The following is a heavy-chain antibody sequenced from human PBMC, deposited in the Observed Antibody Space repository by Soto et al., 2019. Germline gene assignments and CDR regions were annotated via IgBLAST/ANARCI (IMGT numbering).Heavy chain of an antibody. V-gene: IGHV1-69*01. Sequence: QVQLVQSGAEVKKPGSSVKVSCKASGGTFGSYAISWVRQAPGQGLEWMGGIIPIHGTANYAQKFQGRVTIAADESTSTASMELSSLRSEDTAVYYCARSQGSSTSLEIYYYYYYGMDVWGQGTTVTVSS. D-gene: IGHD2-2*01. J-gene: IGHJ6*02. CDR2: IIPIHGTA. CDR3: ARSQGSSTSLEIYYYYYYGMDV. CDR1: GGTFGSYA.